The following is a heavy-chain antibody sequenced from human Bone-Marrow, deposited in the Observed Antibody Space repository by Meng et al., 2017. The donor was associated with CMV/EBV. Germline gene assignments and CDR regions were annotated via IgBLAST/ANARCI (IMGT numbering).Heavy chain of an antibody. Sequence: GGSLRLSCAASGFTFSDYYMSWIRQAPGKGLEWVSYISSSGSTIYYADSVKGRFTISRDNAKNSLYLQMNSLRAEDTALYYCAKAIEYCSSTSCYALLDYWGQGTLVTVSS. D-gene: IGHD2-2*01. J-gene: IGHJ4*02. CDR2: ISSSGSTI. CDR3: AKAIEYCSSTSCYALLDY. CDR1: GFTFSDYY. V-gene: IGHV3-11*01.